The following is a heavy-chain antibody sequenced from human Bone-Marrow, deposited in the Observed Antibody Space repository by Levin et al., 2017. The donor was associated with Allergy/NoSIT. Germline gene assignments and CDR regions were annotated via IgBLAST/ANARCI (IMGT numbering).Heavy chain of an antibody. D-gene: IGHD3-10*01. CDR1: GFTFSRNY. Sequence: GGSLRLSCAASGFTFSRNYMSWVRQAPGKGPEWVSVIYSGGSTNYADSVKGRFTISRDNSKNTLYLQMNSLRAEDTAVYYCARGWFGELLSHWGQGTLVTVSS. CDR2: IYSGGST. J-gene: IGHJ4*02. V-gene: IGHV3-53*01. CDR3: ARGWFGELLSH.